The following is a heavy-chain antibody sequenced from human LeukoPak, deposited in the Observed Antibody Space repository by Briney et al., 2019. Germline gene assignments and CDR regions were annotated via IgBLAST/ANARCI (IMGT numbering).Heavy chain of an antibody. V-gene: IGHV3-33*01. CDR3: ARDMSSSWSNFDY. J-gene: IGHJ4*02. CDR2: IWYDGSNK. CDR1: GFTFSGFG. Sequence: GRPLRLSCAASGFTFSGFGMHWVRQAPGKGLEWVAVIWYDGSNKDYADSVKGRFTISRDNSKNTLFLQMNSLRAEDTAVYYCARDMSSSWSNFDYWGQGTLVTVSS. D-gene: IGHD6-13*01.